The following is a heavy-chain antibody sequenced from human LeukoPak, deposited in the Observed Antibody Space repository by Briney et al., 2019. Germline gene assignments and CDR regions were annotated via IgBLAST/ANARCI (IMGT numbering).Heavy chain of an antibody. D-gene: IGHD6-13*01. V-gene: IGHV3-21*01. J-gene: IGHJ5*02. CDR1: GFTFSSYS. CDR2: ISSSSSYI. Sequence: SGGSLRLSCAASGFTFSSYSMNWVRQAPGKGLGWVSSISSSSSYIYYADSVKGRFTISRDNAKNSLYLQMNSLRAEDTAVYYCARDASSPGPNWFDPWGQGTLVTVSS. CDR3: ARDASSPGPNWFDP.